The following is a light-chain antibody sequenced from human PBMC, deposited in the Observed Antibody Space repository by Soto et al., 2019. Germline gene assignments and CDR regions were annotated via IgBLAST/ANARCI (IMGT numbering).Light chain of an antibody. CDR1: RCVSSTC. J-gene: IGKJ1*01. V-gene: IGKV3-20*01. CDR3: QQTPGT. CDR2: GAC. Sequence: VFTPSPVTMSLSPGSRTHFFCRACRCVSSTCLAWYQRKRGQAPRLLIYGACSRATGIPDRFSGSRSGTDFTLTLRRLEPESCAVYYCQQTPGTFGRGTKVDI.